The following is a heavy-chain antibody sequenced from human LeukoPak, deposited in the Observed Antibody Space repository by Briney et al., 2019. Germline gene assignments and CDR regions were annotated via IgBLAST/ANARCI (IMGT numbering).Heavy chain of an antibody. D-gene: IGHD4-17*01. V-gene: IGHV3-30*18. CDR1: GFTFSSYG. J-gene: IGHJ4*02. CDR2: ISYDGSNK. Sequence: GRSLRLSCAASGFTFSSYGMHWVRQAPGKGLEWVAVISYDGSNKYYADSVKGRFTISRDNSKNTLYLQMNSLRAEDTAVYYCAKESAFAVTLDYWGQGTLVTVSS. CDR3: AKESAFAVTLDY.